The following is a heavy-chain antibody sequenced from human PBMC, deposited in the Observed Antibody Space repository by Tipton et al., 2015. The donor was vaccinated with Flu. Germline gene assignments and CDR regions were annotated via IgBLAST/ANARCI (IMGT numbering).Heavy chain of an antibody. Sequence: TLSLTCTVSGGSITSSRYYWGWIRQPPGKGLEWIGSIYYSGKTDYKPSLKSRVITSVDTSKNQLSLNLISVTAADTAVYYCARAGDSRGTSFDYWGQGTLVTVSS. J-gene: IGHJ4*02. CDR3: ARAGDSRGTSFDY. CDR1: GGSITSSRYY. V-gene: IGHV4-39*02. D-gene: IGHD2-21*02. CDR2: IYYSGKT.